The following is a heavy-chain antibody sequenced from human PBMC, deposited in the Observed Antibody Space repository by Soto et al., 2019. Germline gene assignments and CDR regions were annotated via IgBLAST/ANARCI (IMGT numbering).Heavy chain of an antibody. Sequence: QITLKESGPTLVKPTQTLTLTCTFSGFSLSTSGAGVAWIRQPPGKALEWLALIYWDHDNRYSPSPKSRLTLPKDTSKNQVVLTMTNMDPVDTATYYCAHTVHGTVSDYWGQGTLVTVSS. J-gene: IGHJ4*02. CDR3: AHTVHGTVSDY. CDR1: GFSLSTSGAG. CDR2: IYWDHDN. D-gene: IGHD1-26*01. V-gene: IGHV2-5*02.